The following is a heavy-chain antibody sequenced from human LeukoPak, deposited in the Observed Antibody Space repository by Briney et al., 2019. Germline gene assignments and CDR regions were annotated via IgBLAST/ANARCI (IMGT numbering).Heavy chain of an antibody. J-gene: IGHJ6*03. CDR1: GGSFSGYY. CDR2: INHSGST. CDR3: ARGVVVVAALYYYYYYYMDV. V-gene: IGHV4-34*01. Sequence: SETLSLTCAVYGGSFSGYYWSWIRQPPGKGLEWIGEINHSGSTNYNPSLKSRVTISVDTSKNQFSLKLSSVTAADTAVHYSARGVVVVAALYYYYYYYMDVWGKGTTVTVSS. D-gene: IGHD2-15*01.